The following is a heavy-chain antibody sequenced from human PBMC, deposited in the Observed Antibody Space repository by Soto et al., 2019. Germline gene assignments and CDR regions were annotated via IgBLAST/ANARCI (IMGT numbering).Heavy chain of an antibody. V-gene: IGHV3-11*01. J-gene: IGHJ5*02. CDR3: ARPGPNYVDFSDL. CDR2: ISDSGKTI. D-gene: IGHD4-17*01. Sequence: SLRLSCSAPVFTFSDHYMSWIRQTPGKGLEWVSYISDSGKTIYYTDSVKGRFTISRDNAKNSLYLQMNSPRVEDTAVYYCARPGPNYVDFSDLWGQGALVTVSS. CDR1: VFTFSDHY.